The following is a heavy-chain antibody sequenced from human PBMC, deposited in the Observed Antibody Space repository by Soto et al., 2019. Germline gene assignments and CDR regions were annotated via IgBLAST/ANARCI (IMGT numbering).Heavy chain of an antibody. CDR2: INGGNGDT. Sequence: ASVKVSCKASGYTFTSYAMHWVRQAPGQRLEWMGWINGGNGDTESSQNFQGRVTITGDTSARTAYMELSDLRSEDTAVYYCARFPSAAGSVNWYFDLWGRGTQVTVSS. V-gene: IGHV1-3*01. CDR1: GYTFTSYA. J-gene: IGHJ2*01. D-gene: IGHD6-13*01. CDR3: ARFPSAAGSVNWYFDL.